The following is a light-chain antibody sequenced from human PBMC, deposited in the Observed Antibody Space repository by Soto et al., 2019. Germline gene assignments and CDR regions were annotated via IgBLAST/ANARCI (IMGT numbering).Light chain of an antibody. V-gene: IGLV1-47*02. CDR2: SNN. CDR3: AAWDDSLSGVV. Sequence: QPVLTQPPSASGTPGQRVTISCSGSSSNIGSNYVYWYQQLPGTAPKLLIYSNNQRPSGVPERFSGSKSGTSASLAISGLRSEDEADYYCAAWDDSLSGVVFGGGTKLTVL. CDR1: SSNIGSNY. J-gene: IGLJ2*01.